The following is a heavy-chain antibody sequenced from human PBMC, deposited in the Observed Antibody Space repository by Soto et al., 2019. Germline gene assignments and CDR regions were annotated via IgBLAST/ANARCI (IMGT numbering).Heavy chain of an antibody. J-gene: IGHJ4*02. CDR1: GFTFSRYW. CDR3: AREPYRDYYDSSGYPSFFDY. CDR2: IKQDGSEK. D-gene: IGHD3-22*01. V-gene: IGHV3-7*03. Sequence: GGSLRLSCAASGFTFSRYWMSWVRQAPGKGLEWVANIKQDGSEKYYVDSVKGRFTISRDNAKNSLYLQMNSLRAEDTAVYYCAREPYRDYYDSSGYPSFFDYWGQGTLVTVSS.